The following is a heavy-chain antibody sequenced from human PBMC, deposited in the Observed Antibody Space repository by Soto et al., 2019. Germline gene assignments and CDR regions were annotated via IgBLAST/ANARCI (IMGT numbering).Heavy chain of an antibody. J-gene: IGHJ6*02. CDR2: IIPIFGTA. CDR3: ARGRASDILNGYQHYYYYYYGMDV. CDR1: GGTFSSYA. D-gene: IGHD3-9*01. Sequence: ASVKVSCKASGGTFSSYAISWVRQAPGQGLEWMGGIIPIFGTANYAQKFQGRVTITADESTSTAYMELSSLRSEDTAVYYCARGRASDILNGYQHYYYYYYGMDVWGQGTTVTVSS. V-gene: IGHV1-69*13.